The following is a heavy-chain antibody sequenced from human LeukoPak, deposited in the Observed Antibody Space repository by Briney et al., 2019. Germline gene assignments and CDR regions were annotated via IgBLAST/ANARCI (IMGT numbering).Heavy chain of an antibody. Sequence: GGSLRLSCAASGFTFTTYSMNWVRQAPGKGLEWISYISSRGSTIYYADSVKGRLTISRDNAKKSLYLQMNSLRAEDTAVYYCKKEVVVGAGGAKYHWDGWCQGTRVIVSS. D-gene: IGHD2-15*01. CDR1: GFTFTTYS. J-gene: IGHJ4*02. CDR2: ISSRGSTI. CDR3: KKEVVVGAGGAKYHWDG. V-gene: IGHV3-48*04.